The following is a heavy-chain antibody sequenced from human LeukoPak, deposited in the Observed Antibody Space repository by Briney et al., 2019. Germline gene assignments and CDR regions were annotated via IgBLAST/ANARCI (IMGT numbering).Heavy chain of an antibody. Sequence: ASVKVSCKASGYTFTSYGISWVRQAPGQGLEWMGWIRAYNGNTNYAQKLQGRVTMTTDTSTSTAYMELRSLRSDDTAVYYCARVIAAADVYYFDYWGQGTLVTVSS. V-gene: IGHV1-18*01. J-gene: IGHJ4*02. CDR1: GYTFTSYG. CDR2: IRAYNGNT. D-gene: IGHD6-13*01. CDR3: ARVIAAADVYYFDY.